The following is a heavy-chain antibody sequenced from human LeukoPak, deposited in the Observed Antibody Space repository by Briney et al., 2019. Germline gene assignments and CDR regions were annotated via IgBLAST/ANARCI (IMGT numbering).Heavy chain of an antibody. Sequence: GGSLRLSCVASGFTFSSNGMHWVRQAPGKGLVWVSRINSDGSSITYADSVKGRFTISRDNAKNTVYLQMNNLRAEDTAVYYCARDPAPQRHWGQGTLVTVSS. CDR2: INSDGSSI. CDR1: GFTFSSNG. V-gene: IGHV3-74*03. J-gene: IGHJ4*02. CDR3: ARDPAPQRH. D-gene: IGHD6-25*01.